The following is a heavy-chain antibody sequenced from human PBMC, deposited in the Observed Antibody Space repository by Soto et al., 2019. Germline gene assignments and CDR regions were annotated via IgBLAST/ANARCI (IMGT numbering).Heavy chain of an antibody. Sequence: QVQLVESGGGVVQPGRSLRLSCAASGFTFSSYAMHWVRQAPGKGLEWVAVISYDGSNKYYADSVKGRFTISRDNSKNTLYLQMNSLGAEDTAVYYCASESRDTAMVGTNLYYWGQGTLVTGSS. CDR1: GFTFSSYA. J-gene: IGHJ4*02. V-gene: IGHV3-30-3*01. D-gene: IGHD5-18*01. CDR2: ISYDGSNK. CDR3: ASESRDTAMVGTNLYY.